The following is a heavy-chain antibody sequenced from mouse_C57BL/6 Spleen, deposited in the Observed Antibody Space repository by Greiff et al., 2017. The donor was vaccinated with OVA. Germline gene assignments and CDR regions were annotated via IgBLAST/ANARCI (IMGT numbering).Heavy chain of an antibody. D-gene: IGHD1-1*01. CDR3: ASPSLRSSYYFDY. J-gene: IGHJ2*01. Sequence: VQLKQSVAELVRPGASVKLSCTASGFNIKNTYMHWVKQRPEQGLEWIGRIDPANGNTKYAPKFQGKATITADTSSNTAYLQLSSLTSEDTAIYSGASPSLRSSYYFDYWGKGTTLTVSS. V-gene: IGHV14-3*01. CDR2: IDPANGNT. CDR1: GFNIKNTY.